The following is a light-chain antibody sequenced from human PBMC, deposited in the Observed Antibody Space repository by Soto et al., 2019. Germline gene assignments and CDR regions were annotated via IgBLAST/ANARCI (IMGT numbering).Light chain of an antibody. CDR2: GAS. CDR1: QSVSSY. Sequence: EIVLTQSPATLSLSPGERATLSCRASQSVSSYLAWYQQKPGQAPRLLIYGASTRATGVPARFSGSGSGTDFTLTISSLEPEDFAVYYCQQRNIWPPVTFGQGTKVDIK. CDR3: QQRNIWPPVT. V-gene: IGKV3-11*01. J-gene: IGKJ1*01.